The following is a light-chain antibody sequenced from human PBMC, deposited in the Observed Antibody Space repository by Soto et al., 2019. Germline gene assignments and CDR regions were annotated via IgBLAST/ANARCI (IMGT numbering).Light chain of an antibody. J-gene: IGKJ5*01. CDR2: GAS. Sequence: EVVLTQSPATLSLSPGEGATLSCRVSQSVTTRLPWYQHKPGQAPTLLTSGASNRASGVPVRFSGSGSGTDFTLTITRLEPEDSALYYCQQYGGSPITFGLGTRLEIK. V-gene: IGKV3-20*01. CDR3: QQYGGSPIT. CDR1: QSVTTR.